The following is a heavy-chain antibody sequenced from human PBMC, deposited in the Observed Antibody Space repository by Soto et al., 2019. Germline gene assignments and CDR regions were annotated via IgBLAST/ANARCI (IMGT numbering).Heavy chain of an antibody. D-gene: IGHD3-3*01. Sequence: QVQLVQSGAEVKKPGASVKVSCKASGYTFIGYYMHWVRQAPGQGLEWMGWINPNSGGTNYGQKFQGWVTLTGDTSISTAYMELSRLTSDDTAVYYCAKGGYYDFWSGYPQTYGMDVWGQGTTVTVSS. J-gene: IGHJ6*02. CDR1: GYTFIGYY. V-gene: IGHV1-2*04. CDR3: AKGGYYDFWSGYPQTYGMDV. CDR2: INPNSGGT.